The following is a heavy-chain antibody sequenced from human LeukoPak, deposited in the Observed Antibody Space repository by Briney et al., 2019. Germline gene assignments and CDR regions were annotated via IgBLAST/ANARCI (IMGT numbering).Heavy chain of an antibody. V-gene: IGHV4-59*12. CDR2: IYYSGST. D-gene: IGHD6-13*01. J-gene: IGHJ4*02. CDR3: ASTGYSSSWYPSPFVY. CDR1: GGSISTYY. Sequence: PSETLSLTCTVSGGSISTYYWSWIRQPPGKGLEWIGYIYYSGSTNYNSSLKSRVTISVDTSKNQFSLKLNSVTAADTAVYYCASTGYSSSWYPSPFVYWGQGTLVTVSS.